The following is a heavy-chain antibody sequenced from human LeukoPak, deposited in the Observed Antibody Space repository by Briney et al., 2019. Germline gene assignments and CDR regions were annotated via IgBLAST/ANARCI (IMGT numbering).Heavy chain of an antibody. CDR3: ARGALWFGELLED. CDR1: GGSISSYY. D-gene: IGHD3-10*01. Sequence: SETLSLTCTISGGSISSYYWSWIRQPTGKGLEWIGYIYYSGSTNYNPSLKSRVTISVDTSKNQFPLKLSSVTAADTAVYYCARGALWFGELLEDWGQGTLVTVSS. CDR2: IYYSGST. V-gene: IGHV4-59*01. J-gene: IGHJ4*02.